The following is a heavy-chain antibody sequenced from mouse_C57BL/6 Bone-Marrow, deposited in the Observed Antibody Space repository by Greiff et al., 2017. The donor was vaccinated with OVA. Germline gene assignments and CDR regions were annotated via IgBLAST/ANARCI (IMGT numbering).Heavy chain of an antibody. V-gene: IGHV1-59*01. Sequence: VQLQQSGAELVRPGTSVKLSCKASGYTFTSYWMHWVKQRPGQGLEWIGVIDPSDSYTNYNQKFKGKATLTVDTSSSTAYMQLSSLTSEDSAVYYCARRGSSSYWGQGTTLTVSS. CDR3: ARRGSSSY. CDR2: IDPSDSYT. J-gene: IGHJ2*01. D-gene: IGHD1-1*01. CDR1: GYTFTSYW.